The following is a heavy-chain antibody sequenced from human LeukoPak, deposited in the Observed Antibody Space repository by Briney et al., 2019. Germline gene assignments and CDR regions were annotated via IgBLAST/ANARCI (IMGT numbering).Heavy chain of an antibody. Sequence: GGSLRLSCAASGFTFSSYGMHWVRQAPGKGLEWVAVISYDGSNKYYADSVKGRFTISRDNSKNTLYLQMNSLRAEDTAVYYCAKDRPEFDYWGQGTLVTVSP. D-gene: IGHD6-6*01. CDR2: ISYDGSNK. V-gene: IGHV3-30*18. CDR3: AKDRPEFDY. J-gene: IGHJ4*02. CDR1: GFTFSSYG.